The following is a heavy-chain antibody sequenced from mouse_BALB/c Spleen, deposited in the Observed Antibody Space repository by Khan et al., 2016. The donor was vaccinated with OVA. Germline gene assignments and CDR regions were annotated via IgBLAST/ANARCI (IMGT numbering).Heavy chain of an antibody. CDR3: TNGNYVWFAY. Sequence: EVELVESGGGLVEPGGSLKLSCAASGFTFSSFVMSWVRQTPEKRLEWVATISSAATYTYYPDSVKGRFTISRDNAKNTLYLQMNSLRSDDTAIYYCTNGNYVWFAYWGQGTLVTVST. CDR1: GFTFSSFV. J-gene: IGHJ3*01. D-gene: IGHD2-1*01. CDR2: ISSAATYT. V-gene: IGHV5-9-1*01.